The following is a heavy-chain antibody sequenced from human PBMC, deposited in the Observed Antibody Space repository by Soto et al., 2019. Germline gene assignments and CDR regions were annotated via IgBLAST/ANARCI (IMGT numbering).Heavy chain of an antibody. D-gene: IGHD6-13*01. V-gene: IGHV3-48*01. J-gene: IGHJ5*02. CDR1: GFTFSSYS. CDR2: ISSSSSTI. Sequence: GGSLRLSCAASGFTFSSYSMNWVRQAPGKGLEWVSYISSSSSTIYYADSVKGRFTISRDNAKNSLYLQMNSLRAEDTAVYYCARDRGYSGFGNWLDPWGQGTLVTVSS. CDR3: ARDRGYSGFGNWLDP.